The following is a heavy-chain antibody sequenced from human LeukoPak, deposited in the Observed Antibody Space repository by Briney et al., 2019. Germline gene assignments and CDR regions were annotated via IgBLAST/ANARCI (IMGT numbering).Heavy chain of an antibody. CDR2: KYYSGST. J-gene: IGHJ4*02. D-gene: IGHD5-24*01. CDR1: VGSFSSYY. V-gene: IGHV4-59*08. Sequence: ETLSLPCTVSVGSFSSYYWRWLPQPPGKGLVGIGYKYYSGSTNYNPSLKSRVTISVDTSKNQFCLKLSSVTAADTAVYYCARVPEMATAKFDYWGQGTLVTVSS. CDR3: ARVPEMATAKFDY.